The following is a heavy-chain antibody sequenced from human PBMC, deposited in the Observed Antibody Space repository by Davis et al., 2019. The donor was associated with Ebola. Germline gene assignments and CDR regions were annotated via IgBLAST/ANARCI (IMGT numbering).Heavy chain of an antibody. CDR2: ISSSSSYI. CDR1: GFTFSSYS. D-gene: IGHD5-24*01. V-gene: IGHV3-21*04. Sequence: GESLKISCAASGFTFSSYSMNWVRQAPGKGLEWVSSISSSSSYIYYADSVKSRFTISRDNAKNTLYLQMNSLRAEDTAVYYCAREWLPHAFDIWGQGTMVTISS. CDR3: AREWLPHAFDI. J-gene: IGHJ3*02.